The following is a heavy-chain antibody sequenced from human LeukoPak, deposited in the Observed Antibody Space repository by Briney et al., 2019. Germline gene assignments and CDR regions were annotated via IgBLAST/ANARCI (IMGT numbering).Heavy chain of an antibody. D-gene: IGHD3-16*01. V-gene: IGHV3-53*01. CDR2: IYSGGST. CDR1: GFTVSSNY. J-gene: IGHJ4*02. Sequence: GGSLRLSCAASGFTVSSNYMSWVRQAPGKGLEWVSVIYSGGSTYYADSVKGRFTISRDNAKNSLYLQMNSLRAEDTAVYYCAREYNRGSYFDYWGQGTLVTVSS. CDR3: AREYNRGSYFDY.